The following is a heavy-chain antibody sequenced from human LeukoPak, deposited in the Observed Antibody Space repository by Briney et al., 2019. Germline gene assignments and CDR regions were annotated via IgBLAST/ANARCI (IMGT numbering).Heavy chain of an antibody. CDR1: GFTFSSYS. V-gene: IGHV3-30*03. CDR3: AREEGYYFDY. J-gene: IGHJ4*02. Sequence: GGSLRLSCAASGFTFSSYSMNWVRQAPGKGLEWVAVISYDGSNKYYEDSVKGRFTISRDNSKNTMYLQMNRLRAEDMDVYYCAREEGYYFDYWGQGTLVTVSS. CDR2: ISYDGSNK.